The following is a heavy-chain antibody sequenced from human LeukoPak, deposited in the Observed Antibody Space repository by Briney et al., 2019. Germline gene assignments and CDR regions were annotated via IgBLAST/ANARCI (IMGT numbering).Heavy chain of an antibody. J-gene: IGHJ4*02. CDR3: ARYVDHGGFDS. D-gene: IGHD4-23*01. CDR2: ITWNGGDT. CDR1: GFTFDDYG. Sequence: PGGSLRLSCVASGFTFDDYGMSWVRQGPGKGLEWVSSITWNGGDTRYADSVKGRFTISRDNAKNSLYLQMNSLRVEDTAFYYCARYVDHGGFDSWGQGALVTVSS. V-gene: IGHV3-20*04.